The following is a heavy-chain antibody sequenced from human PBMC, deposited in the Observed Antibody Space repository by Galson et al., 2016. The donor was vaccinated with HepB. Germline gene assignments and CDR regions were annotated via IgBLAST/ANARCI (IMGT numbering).Heavy chain of an antibody. Sequence: SGGPFSSNVISWVRQAPGQGLEWMGGIITMSDTANYAQKLQGRLTIAADQAARTAYMELRSLTSDDTAVYYCATSPPMSGLPLLYFDNWGQGTLVTVSS. D-gene: IGHD2-2*02. CDR1: GGPFSSNV. J-gene: IGHJ4*02. CDR2: IITMSDTA. V-gene: IGHV1-69*01. CDR3: ATSPPMSGLPLLYFDN.